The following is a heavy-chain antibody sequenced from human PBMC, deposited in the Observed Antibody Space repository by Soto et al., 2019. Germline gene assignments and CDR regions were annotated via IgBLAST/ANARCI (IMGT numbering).Heavy chain of an antibody. V-gene: IGHV6-1*01. CDR3: ARGVYGGERGGYYYGMDV. CDR2: TYYRSKWYN. J-gene: IGHJ6*02. CDR1: GDSVSSNSAA. Sequence: SQTLSLTCAISGDSVSSNSAAWNWIRQSPSRGLEWLGRTYYRSKWYNDYAVSVKSRMTINPDTSKNQFSLQLNSVTPEDTAVYYCARGVYGGERGGYYYGMDVWGQGTTVTVSS. D-gene: IGHD2-21*01.